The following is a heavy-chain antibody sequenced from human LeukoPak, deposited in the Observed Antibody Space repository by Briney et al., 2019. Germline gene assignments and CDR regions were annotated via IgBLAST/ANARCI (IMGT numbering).Heavy chain of an antibody. CDR2: ITYDGSTK. J-gene: IGHJ4*02. D-gene: IGHD3-16*02. V-gene: IGHV3-30*13. Sequence: GGSLRLSCAASGFTFSSYWMSWVRQAPGKGLEWATLITYDGSTKYYADSVKGRFTISRDNSKNRLYLQMDSLRGEDTAVYYCAKDRSWHGLEYWGQGALVTVSS. CDR3: AKDRSWHGLEY. CDR1: GFTFSSYW.